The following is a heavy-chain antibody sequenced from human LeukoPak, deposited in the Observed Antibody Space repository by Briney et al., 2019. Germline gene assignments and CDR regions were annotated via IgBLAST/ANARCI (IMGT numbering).Heavy chain of an antibody. CDR2: ISAYNGTT. CDR3: ARANCSGGSCYSGVDY. V-gene: IGHV1-18*01. Sequence: ASVKVSCKASGYTFTSYGISWVRQPPGQGLEWMGWISAYNGTTNYAQKLQGRVTMTTDTSTSTAYMELRSLRSDDTAVYYCARANCSGGSCYSGVDYWGQGTLVTVSS. CDR1: GYTFTSYG. J-gene: IGHJ4*02. D-gene: IGHD2-15*01.